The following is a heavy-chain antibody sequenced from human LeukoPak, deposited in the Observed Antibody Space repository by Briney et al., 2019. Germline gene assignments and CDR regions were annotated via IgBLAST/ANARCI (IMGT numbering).Heavy chain of an antibody. CDR2: ISGSGGST. J-gene: IGHJ4*02. CDR1: GFTFSDYY. CDR3: AKGRLPFDY. D-gene: IGHD1-1*01. V-gene: IGHV3-23*01. Sequence: PGGSLRLSCAASGFTFSDYYMSWIRQAPGKGLEWVSAISGSGGSTYYADSVKGRFTISRDNSKNTLYLQMNSLRAEDTAVYYCAKGRLPFDYWGQGTLVTVSS.